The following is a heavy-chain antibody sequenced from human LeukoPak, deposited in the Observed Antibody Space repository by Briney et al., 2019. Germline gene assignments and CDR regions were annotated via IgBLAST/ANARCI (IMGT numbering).Heavy chain of an antibody. V-gene: IGHV3-7*05. CDR2: IQPDGGDT. D-gene: IGHD2-2*01. CDR3: TRIIVEVPGISDYCDS. J-gene: IGHJ4*02. Sequence: GGSLRLSCAASGFTFSNAWMSWVRQAPGKGLEWVANIQPDGGDTYYVDSVKGRFTISRDNAKNSLYLQMNGLRVEDTAVYYCTRIIVEVPGISDYCDSWGQGTLVTVSS. CDR1: GFTFSNAW.